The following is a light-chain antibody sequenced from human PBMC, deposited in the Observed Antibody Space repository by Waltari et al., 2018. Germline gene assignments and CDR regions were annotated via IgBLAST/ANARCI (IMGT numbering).Light chain of an antibody. J-gene: IGKJ4*01. CDR1: HSIRSN. CDR3: QQYNNWPLT. V-gene: IGKV3-15*01. CDR2: DAS. Sequence: EVVMTQSPATLSVSPGERATISCRASHSIRSNLAWYQQKPGQTPRLLIYDASTRATDIPARFSGSGSGTEFTLTISSLQSEDFAFYYCQQYNNWPLTFGGGTKVEIK.